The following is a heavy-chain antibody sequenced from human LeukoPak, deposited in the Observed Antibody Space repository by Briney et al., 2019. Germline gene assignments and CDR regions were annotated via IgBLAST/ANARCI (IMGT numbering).Heavy chain of an antibody. V-gene: IGHV3-74*01. CDR3: ARELPREVTLDY. D-gene: IGHD2-21*02. J-gene: IGHJ4*01. CDR2: IFADGSTT. CDR1: ELNFFIYG. Sequence: AGGSLTLSCVASELNFFIYGMQWVGQAPGKALVWVSRIFADGSTTSYAASVKGRFTISRDNAKNTLYLQMNSLRAEDTAVYYCARELPREVTLDYWGQGTLVTVSP.